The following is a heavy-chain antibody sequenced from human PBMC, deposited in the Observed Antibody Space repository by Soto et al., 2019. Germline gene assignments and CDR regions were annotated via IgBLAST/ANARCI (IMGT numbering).Heavy chain of an antibody. CDR2: ISSSSSYT. CDR1: GFTFSDYY. Sequence: GGSLRLSCAASGFTFSDYYMSWIRQAPGKGLEWVSYISSSSSYTNYADSVKGRFTISRDNAKNSLYLQMNSLRAEDTAVYYCAAGVDRYCSGTSCYERGYYYYYGMDVWGQGTTVTVSS. D-gene: IGHD2-2*01. CDR3: AAGVDRYCSGTSCYERGYYYYYGMDV. V-gene: IGHV3-11*06. J-gene: IGHJ6*02.